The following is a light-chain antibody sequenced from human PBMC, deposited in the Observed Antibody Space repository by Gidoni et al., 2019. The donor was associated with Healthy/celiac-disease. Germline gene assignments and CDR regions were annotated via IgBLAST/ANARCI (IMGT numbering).Light chain of an antibody. CDR3: CSYAGSYTLV. Sequence: QSALTQPRSVSGSPGQSVTISCTGTTSDVGGYNYVSWYQQHPGTAPKLMIYDFSKRPSGVPDRFSGSKSGNTASLTISGLQAEDEADYYCCSYAGSYTLVFGGGTKLTVL. V-gene: IGLV2-11*01. CDR1: TSDVGGYNY. CDR2: DFS. J-gene: IGLJ2*01.